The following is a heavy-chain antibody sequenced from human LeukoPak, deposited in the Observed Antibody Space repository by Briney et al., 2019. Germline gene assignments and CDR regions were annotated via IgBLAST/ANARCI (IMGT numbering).Heavy chain of an antibody. CDR1: GGSISSGDYY. CDR3: ARVSKAWYAFDI. D-gene: IGHD2-8*02. V-gene: IGHV4-30-4*01. J-gene: IGHJ3*02. CDR2: IYYSGST. Sequence: SETLSLTCTVSGGSISSGDYYWSWIRQPPGKGLEWIGYIYYSGSTYYNPSLKSRVTISVDTSKNQFSLKLSSVTAADTAVYYCARVSKAWYAFDIWGQGTMVTVSS.